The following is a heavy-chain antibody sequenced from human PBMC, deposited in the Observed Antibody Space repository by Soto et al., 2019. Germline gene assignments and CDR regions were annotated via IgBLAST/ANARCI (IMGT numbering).Heavy chain of an antibody. CDR1: GFTFSNFG. CDR2: ISADGSDK. J-gene: IGHJ4*02. V-gene: IGHV3-30*18. CDR3: VKGSDVARQELDY. Sequence: QVQLVESVGGVVQPGRSLRLSCAASGFTFSNFGMHWVRQAPGKGLEWVAAISADGSDKYFSGSVKGRFTISRDNSKNTLFLQMNSLRLEDTAVYYCVKGSDVARQELDYWGQGTLVMVSS. D-gene: IGHD3-3*01.